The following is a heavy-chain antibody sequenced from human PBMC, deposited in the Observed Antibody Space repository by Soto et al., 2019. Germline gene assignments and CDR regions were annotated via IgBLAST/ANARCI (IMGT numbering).Heavy chain of an antibody. CDR1: GYTFTSYD. V-gene: IGHV1-8*01. Sequence: QVQLVQSGAEVKKPGASVKVSCKASGYTFTSYDINWVRQATGQGLEWMGRMNPTSGDTGLAQKFQGRIAMTRHTSIATAYMELSSLRSEDTAVYYCARDGSKIDGYGVQLGYWGQGTVVTVSS. CDR3: ARDGSKIDGYGVQLGY. CDR2: MNPTSGDT. D-gene: IGHD4-17*01. J-gene: IGHJ4*02.